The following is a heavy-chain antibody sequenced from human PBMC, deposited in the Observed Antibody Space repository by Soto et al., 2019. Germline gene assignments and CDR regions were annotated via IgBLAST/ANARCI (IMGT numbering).Heavy chain of an antibody. J-gene: IGHJ5*02. V-gene: IGHV1-3*01. CDR2: INAGNGNT. D-gene: IGHD2-2*01. CDR1: GYTFTSYA. Sequence: ASVKVSCKASGYTFTSYAMHWVRQAPGQRLEWMGWINAGNGNTKYSQKFQGRVTITRDTFESTAYMELSSLRSEDTAVYYCASGGGDCSSASCDSMKWFDPWGQGTLGTVSS. CDR3: ASGGGDCSSASCDSMKWFDP.